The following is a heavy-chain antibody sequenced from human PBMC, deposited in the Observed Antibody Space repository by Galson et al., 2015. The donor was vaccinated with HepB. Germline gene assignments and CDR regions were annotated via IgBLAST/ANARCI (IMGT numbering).Heavy chain of an antibody. CDR1: GFTFSNAW. CDR3: TTDRISTTVTTFSSY. V-gene: IGHV3-15*01. J-gene: IGHJ4*02. CDR2: IKSKTDGGTT. Sequence: SLRLSCAASGFTFSNAWMSWVRQAPGKGLEWVGRIKSKTDGGTTDYAAPVKGRFTISRDDSKNTLYLQMNSLKTEDTAVYYCTTDRISTTVTTFSSYWGQGTLVTVSS. D-gene: IGHD4-17*01.